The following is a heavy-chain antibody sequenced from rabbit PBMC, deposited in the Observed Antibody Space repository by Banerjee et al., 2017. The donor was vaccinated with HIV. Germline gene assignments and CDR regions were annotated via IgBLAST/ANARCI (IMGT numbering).Heavy chain of an antibody. D-gene: IGHD8-1*01. CDR1: GFSFSGSYW. Sequence: EESGGDLVKPEGSLTLTCTASGFSFSGSYWICWVRQAPGKGLEWIACIYAGSSGDTYYASWVNGRFTISRSTSLNTMDLKMTSLTAADTATYFCARTGSSYYPGFNLWGQGTLVTVS. CDR2: IYAGSSGDT. V-gene: IGHV1S45*01. J-gene: IGHJ4*01. CDR3: ARTGSSYYPGFNL.